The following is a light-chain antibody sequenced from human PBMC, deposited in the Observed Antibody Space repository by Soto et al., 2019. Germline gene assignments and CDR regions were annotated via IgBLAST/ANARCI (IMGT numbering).Light chain of an antibody. Sequence: QSALAQPASVSGSPGQSITISCIGSSSDVGTYHYVSWYQHHPGKAPKLLIYEVSNRPSGVSSRFSGSKSGNTASLTISGLQAEDEGDYYCTSYRRSNTLVFGTGTKVTVL. CDR1: SSDVGTYHY. CDR3: TSYRRSNTLV. J-gene: IGLJ1*01. CDR2: EVS. V-gene: IGLV2-14*01.